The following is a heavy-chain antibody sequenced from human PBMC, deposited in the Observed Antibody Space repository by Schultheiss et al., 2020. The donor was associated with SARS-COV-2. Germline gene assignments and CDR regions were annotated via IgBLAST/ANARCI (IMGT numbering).Heavy chain of an antibody. CDR3: TTGYCSGGSCYYGGGYYYYGMDV. CDR1: GFTFSNAW. D-gene: IGHD2-15*01. V-gene: IGHV3-15*01. J-gene: IGHJ6*02. Sequence: GGSLRLSCAASGFTFSNAWMSWVRQAPGKGLEWVGRIKSKTDGGTTDYAAPVKGRFTISRDDSKNTLYLQMNSLKTEDTAVYYCTTGYCSGGSCYYGGGYYYYGMDVWGQGTTVTVSS. CDR2: IKSKTDGGTT.